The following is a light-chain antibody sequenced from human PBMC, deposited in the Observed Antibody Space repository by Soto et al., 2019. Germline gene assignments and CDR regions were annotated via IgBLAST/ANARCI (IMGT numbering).Light chain of an antibody. V-gene: IGKV3-15*01. CDR1: QSVTNN. J-gene: IGKJ1*01. Sequence: EPVMTQSPATLSVSPGERATLSCRASQSVTNNLAWYQQKPGQAPRLLIYGASTRATGISARFSGSESGTEFTLTISSLQSEDFAVYYCQQYNNWPLTFGQGTKVDIK. CDR3: QQYNNWPLT. CDR2: GAS.